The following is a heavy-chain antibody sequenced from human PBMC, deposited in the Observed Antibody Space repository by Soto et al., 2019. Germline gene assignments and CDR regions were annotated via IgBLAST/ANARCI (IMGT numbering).Heavy chain of an antibody. Sequence: QITLKESGPTLVKPTQTLTLTCTFSGFSLSTSGVGVGWIRQPPGKALEWLALIYWDDDKRYSPSLKSRLTITKDTSKTQVVLTMTNMDPVDTATYYGAHRQYDFWSGYPLFDYWGQGTLVTVSS. CDR3: AHRQYDFWSGYPLFDY. J-gene: IGHJ4*02. V-gene: IGHV2-5*02. CDR2: IYWDDDK. CDR1: GFSLSTSGVG. D-gene: IGHD3-3*01.